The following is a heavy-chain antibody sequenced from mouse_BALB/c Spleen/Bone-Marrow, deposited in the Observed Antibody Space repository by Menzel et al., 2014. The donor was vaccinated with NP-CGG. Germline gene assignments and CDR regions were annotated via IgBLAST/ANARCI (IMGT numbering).Heavy chain of an antibody. CDR3: ARSRYGSYYGY. CDR1: NYTFTTYY. V-gene: IGHV1S56*01. J-gene: IGHJ2*01. CDR2: IYPGNVNT. D-gene: IGHD1-1*01. Sequence: QVQLQQSGPELVKPGASERISCKASNYTFTTYYIYWVKQRPGQGLEWIGWIYPGNVNTKYNEKFKAKATLTADKSSSTAYMQLSSLTSEDSAVYFCARSRYGSYYGYWGQGTPLTVSS.